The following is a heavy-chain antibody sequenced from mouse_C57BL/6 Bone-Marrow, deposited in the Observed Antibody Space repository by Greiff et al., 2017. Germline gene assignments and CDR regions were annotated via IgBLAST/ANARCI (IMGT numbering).Heavy chain of an antibody. Sequence: EVQLVESGGGLVQPKGSLKLSCAASGFSFNTYAMNWVRQAPGKGLEWVARIRSKSNNYATYYADSEKDRFTISRDDSESMLYLQMNNLKTEDTAMYYCVGAYGNSWYFDVWGTGTTVTVSS. CDR1: GFSFNTYA. J-gene: IGHJ1*03. CDR3: VGAYGNSWYFDV. V-gene: IGHV10-1*01. D-gene: IGHD2-1*01. CDR2: IRSKSNNYAT.